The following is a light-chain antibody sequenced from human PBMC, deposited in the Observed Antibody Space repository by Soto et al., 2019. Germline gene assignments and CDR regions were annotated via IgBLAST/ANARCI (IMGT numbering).Light chain of an antibody. J-gene: IGKJ1*01. CDR1: QSISSY. Sequence: DIEMTQSPSSLSPSVGARVTITCRASQSISSYLNWYQQKPGKAPKLLIYAAYSLQSGVQSRFSGSGSGTDFTLTIRSLQPEDFATYYCKQSYSTPPTFGQGTKVDIK. V-gene: IGKV1-39*01. CDR3: KQSYSTPPT. CDR2: AAY.